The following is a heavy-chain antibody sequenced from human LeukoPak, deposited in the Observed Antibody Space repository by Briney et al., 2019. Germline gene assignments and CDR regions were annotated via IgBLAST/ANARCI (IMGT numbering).Heavy chain of an antibody. CDR1: GASISSTNW. CDR3: ARAQEGCSRASCYLEP. D-gene: IGHD2-2*01. J-gene: IGHJ5*02. Sequence: SGTLSLTCAISGASISSTNWWIWVRQPPGKGLEWIGEMHHSGRTNYNPSLKSRITISVDKSKNQVFLRLNSVAAADTALYYCARAQEGCSRASCYLEPWGQGTLVTVSS. CDR2: MHHSGRT. V-gene: IGHV4-4*02.